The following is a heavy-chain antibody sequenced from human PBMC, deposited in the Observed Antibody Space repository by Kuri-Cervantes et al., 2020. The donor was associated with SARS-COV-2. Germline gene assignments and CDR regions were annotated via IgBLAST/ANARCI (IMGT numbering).Heavy chain of an antibody. CDR2: ISSSGSTI. J-gene: IGHJ6*03. Sequence: GESLKISCAASGFTFSDYYMSWIRQAPGKGLEWVSYISSSGSTIYYADSVKGRFTISRDNAKNSLYLQMNSLRAEDTAVYYCARAPGYSYGLXXYYYMDVWGKGTTVTVSS. CDR1: GFTFSDYY. D-gene: IGHD5-18*01. CDR3: ARAPGYSYGLXXYYYMDV. V-gene: IGHV3-11*04.